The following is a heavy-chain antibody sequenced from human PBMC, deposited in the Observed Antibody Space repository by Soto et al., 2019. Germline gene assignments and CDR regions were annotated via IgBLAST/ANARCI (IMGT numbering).Heavy chain of an antibody. CDR3: ARDLHDSRLPGMYV. D-gene: IGHD3-3*01. CDR1: RFSFSSYE. Sequence: EAQLVESGGGLVQPGRSLRLSCAAFRFSFSSYEMNWVRQAPGKGLEWVSAIDSSGRTIYYADSVKGRFTISRDNSKNSLFLQMNSLRAEDTAVYYCARDLHDSRLPGMYVWGQGTTVTVSS. J-gene: IGHJ6*02. CDR2: IDSSGRTI. V-gene: IGHV3-48*03.